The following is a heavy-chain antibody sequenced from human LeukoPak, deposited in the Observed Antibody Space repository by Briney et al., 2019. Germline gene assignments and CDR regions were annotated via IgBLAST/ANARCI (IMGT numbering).Heavy chain of an antibody. J-gene: IGHJ4*02. D-gene: IGHD4-17*01. V-gene: IGHV3-30-3*01. CDR1: GFTFSSYA. CDR2: ISYDGSNK. CDR3: ARVAYGALPDY. Sequence: GGSLRLSCAASGFTFSSYAMHWVRQAPGKGLEWVAVISYDGSNKYYADSVKGRFTISRDNSKNTLYLQMSSLRAEDTAVYYCARVAYGALPDYWGQGTLVTVSS.